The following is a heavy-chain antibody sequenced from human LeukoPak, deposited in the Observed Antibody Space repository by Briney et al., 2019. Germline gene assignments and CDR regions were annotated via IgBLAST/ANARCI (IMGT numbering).Heavy chain of an antibody. Sequence: SQTLSLTCTVSGDSINSGSYYWSWIRQPAGKGLEWIGRIYTSGSTNYNPSLKSRATLSVDTSKNQFSLRLSSVTAADTAVYFCARDALYSSSPNWYFDLWGRGSLVTVSS. D-gene: IGHD3-22*01. J-gene: IGHJ2*01. V-gene: IGHV4-61*02. CDR2: IYTSGST. CDR1: GDSINSGSYY. CDR3: ARDALYSSSPNWYFDL.